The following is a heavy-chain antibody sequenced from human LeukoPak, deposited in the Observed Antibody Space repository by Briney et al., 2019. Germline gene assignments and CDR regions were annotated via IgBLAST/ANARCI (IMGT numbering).Heavy chain of an antibody. CDR2: IYYSGST. D-gene: IGHD2-8*01. V-gene: IGHV4-59*08. CDR3: ARRNIVLSDAFDI. CDR1: GGSISSYY. Sequence: SETLSLTCTVSGGSISSYYWSWIRQPPGKGLEWIGYIYYSGSTNYNPSLKSRATISVDTFKNQFSLKLSSVTAADTAVYYCARRNIVLSDAFDIWGQGTMVTVSS. J-gene: IGHJ3*02.